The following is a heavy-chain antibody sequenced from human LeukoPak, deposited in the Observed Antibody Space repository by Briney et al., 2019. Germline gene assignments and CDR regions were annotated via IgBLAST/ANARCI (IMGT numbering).Heavy chain of an antibody. D-gene: IGHD3-22*01. J-gene: IGHJ4*02. CDR2: ISGSGGST. V-gene: IGHV3-23*01. CDR3: AKDHRYYDSSGYYGLDY. CDR1: GFTFSSYA. Sequence: GGSLRLSCAASGFTFSSYAMSWVRQAPGKGLEWVSAISGSGGSTYYADFVKGRFTISRDSSKNTLYLQMNSLRGEDTAVYYCAKDHRYYDSSGYYGLDYWGQGTLVTVSS.